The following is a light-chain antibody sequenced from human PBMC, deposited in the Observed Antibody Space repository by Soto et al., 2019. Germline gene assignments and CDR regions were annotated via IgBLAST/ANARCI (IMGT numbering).Light chain of an antibody. CDR1: SSNIGNNA. V-gene: IGLV1-36*01. Sequence: QSVLTQPPSVSEAPRQRVTISCSGSSSNIGNNAVNWYQQLPGKAPKLLIYYDDLLPSGVSDRFSGSKSGTSASLAISGLQFADEADYYCAAWDDSLNGVVFGGGTKVTVL. J-gene: IGLJ2*01. CDR2: YDD. CDR3: AAWDDSLNGVV.